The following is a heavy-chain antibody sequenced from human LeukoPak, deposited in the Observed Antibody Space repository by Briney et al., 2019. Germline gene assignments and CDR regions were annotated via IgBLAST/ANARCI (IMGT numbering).Heavy chain of an antibody. J-gene: IGHJ4*02. CDR1: GYTFTSYG. D-gene: IGHD6-13*01. V-gene: IGHV1-18*01. CDR2: ISAYNGNT. CDR3: AREFESIAAAGTSGGDY. Sequence: ASVKVSCKASGYTFTSYGISWVRQAPGQGLEWMGWISAYNGNTNYAQKLQGRVTMTTDTSTSTAYMELRSLRSDDTAVYYCAREFESIAAAGTSGGDYWGQGTLVTVSS.